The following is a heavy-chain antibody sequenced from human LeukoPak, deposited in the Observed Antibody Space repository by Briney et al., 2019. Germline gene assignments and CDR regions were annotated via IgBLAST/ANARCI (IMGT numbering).Heavy chain of an antibody. D-gene: IGHD1-26*01. CDR2: IYYSGST. CDR3: ARDRIVGATLGAFDI. Sequence: SETLSLTCAVSGASISSYYWSWIRQPPGKGLEWIGYIYYSGSTNYNPSLKSRVTISVDTSKNQFSLKLSSVTAADTAVYYCARDRIVGATLGAFDIWGQGTMVTVSS. V-gene: IGHV4-59*01. J-gene: IGHJ3*02. CDR1: GASISSYY.